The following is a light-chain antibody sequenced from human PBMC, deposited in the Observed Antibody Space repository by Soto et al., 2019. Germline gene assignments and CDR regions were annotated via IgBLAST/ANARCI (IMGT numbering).Light chain of an antibody. CDR2: DVN. J-gene: IGLJ2*01. CDR1: SSDVGNYNY. V-gene: IGLV2-11*01. CDR3: CSYAGSYTVV. Sequence: QSALTQPRSVSGSPGQSVTISCTGTSSDVGNYNYVSWYQQHPGKAPKVMIYDVNRRPSGVSDRFSGSKSGNTASLTISGLQADDEADYYCCSYAGSYTVVFGGGTKLTVL.